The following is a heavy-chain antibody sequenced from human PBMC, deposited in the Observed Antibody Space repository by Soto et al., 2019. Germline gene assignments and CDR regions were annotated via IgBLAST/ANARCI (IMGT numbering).Heavy chain of an antibody. Sequence: GGSLRLSCAASGFTFSSYSMNWVRQAPGKGLEWVSSISSSSSYIYYADSVKGRFTISRDNAKNSLYLQMNSLRAEDTAVYYCARSYFRGVIIRPYYYNYYMDVWGKGTTVTVSS. V-gene: IGHV3-21*01. CDR1: GFTFSSYS. CDR2: ISSSSSYI. J-gene: IGHJ6*03. D-gene: IGHD3-10*02. CDR3: ARSYFRGVIIRPYYYNYYMDV.